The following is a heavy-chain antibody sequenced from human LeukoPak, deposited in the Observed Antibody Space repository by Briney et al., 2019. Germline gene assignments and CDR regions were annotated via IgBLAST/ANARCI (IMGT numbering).Heavy chain of an antibody. CDR1: GGSICSSSYY. J-gene: IGHJ4*02. CDR3: ARPGGYCSSTSCTGGYYFDY. D-gene: IGHD2-2*01. V-gene: IGHV4-39*01. Sequence: SETLSLTCTVSGGSICSSSYYWGWIRQPPGKGLEWIGSIYYSGSTYYNPSLKSRVTISVDTSKNQFSLKLSSVTAADTAVYYCARPGGYCSSTSCTGGYYFDYWGQGTLVTVSS. CDR2: IYYSGST.